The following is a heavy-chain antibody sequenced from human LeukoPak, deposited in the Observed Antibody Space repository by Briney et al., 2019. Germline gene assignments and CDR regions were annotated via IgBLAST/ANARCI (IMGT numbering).Heavy chain of an antibody. CDR1: GFSLSTSGMC. Sequence: SGPALVKPTQTLTLTCTLSGFSLSTSGMCVSWIRQPPGKALEWLARIDWDDDKYYSTSLKTRLTISKDTSKNQVVLTMTNMDPVDTATYYCAGGTAMVSVSFDYWGQGTLVTVSS. J-gene: IGHJ4*02. D-gene: IGHD5-18*01. CDR3: AGGTAMVSVSFDY. V-gene: IGHV2-70*11. CDR2: IDWDDDK.